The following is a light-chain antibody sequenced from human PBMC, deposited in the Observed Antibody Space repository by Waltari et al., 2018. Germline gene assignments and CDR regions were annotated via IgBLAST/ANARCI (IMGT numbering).Light chain of an antibody. J-gene: IGLJ2*01. V-gene: IGLV2-14*01. Sequence: QSALTQPASVSGSPGQSVTIFCAGTSNDVGGYISVSWYQEHPGKAPRVIIYDVSDRPSGVSDRFSGSKSGNTASLTISGLQAEDEADYYCSSQSSNDVVLFGGGTKLTVL. CDR2: DVS. CDR1: SNDVGGYIS. CDR3: SSQSSNDVVL.